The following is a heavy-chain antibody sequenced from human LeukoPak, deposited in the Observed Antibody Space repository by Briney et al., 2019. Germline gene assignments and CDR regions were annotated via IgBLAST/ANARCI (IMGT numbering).Heavy chain of an antibody. D-gene: IGHD2-2*01. Sequence: SETLSLTCTVSDYSISSGYYWGWIRQPPRKGLEWIGSFYHSGSTYYNPSLKSRATISVDTSKNQFSLKLSSVTAADTAVYYCARGRGYQLSSNWFDPWGQGTTVTVSS. V-gene: IGHV4-38-2*02. CDR2: FYHSGST. CDR3: ARGRGYQLSSNWFDP. CDR1: DYSISSGYY. J-gene: IGHJ5*01.